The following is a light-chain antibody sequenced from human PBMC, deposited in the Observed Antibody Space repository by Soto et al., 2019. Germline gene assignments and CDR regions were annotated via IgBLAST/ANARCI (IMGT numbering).Light chain of an antibody. Sequence: EIVMTQSPGTLSLSPGERATLSCRASQSVSRYLGWYQQKPGQAPRLLIYQTSIRAAGIPARFSASGTGTDFTITISDVKPEDFAVYYCHQHQRWPRPFGPGNKVHIK. CDR2: QTS. J-gene: IGKJ1*01. V-gene: IGKV3-11*01. CDR1: QSVSRY. CDR3: HQHQRWPRP.